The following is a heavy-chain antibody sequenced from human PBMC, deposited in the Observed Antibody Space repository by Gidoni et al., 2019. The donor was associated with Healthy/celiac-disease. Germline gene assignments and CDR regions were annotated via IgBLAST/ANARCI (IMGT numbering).Heavy chain of an antibody. CDR1: GCTFSSYS. J-gene: IGHJ4*02. D-gene: IGHD4-17*01. CDR3: ARDRDYGDYADY. CDR2: ISSSSSYI. Sequence: EVQLVESGGGLVKPGGSLRLSCAASGCTFSSYSMNWVRQAPGKGLEWVSSISSSSSYIYYADSVKGRFTISRDNAKNSLYLQMNSLRAEDTAVYYCARDRDYGDYADYWGQGTLVTVSS. V-gene: IGHV3-21*01.